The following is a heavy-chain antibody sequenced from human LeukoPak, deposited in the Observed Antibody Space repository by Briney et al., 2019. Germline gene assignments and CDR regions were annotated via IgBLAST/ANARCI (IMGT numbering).Heavy chain of an antibody. CDR2: IGASGADT. V-gene: IGHV3-23*01. J-gene: IGHJ3*01. CDR3: ARRPRDSSGYYLGAFHA. D-gene: IGHD3-22*01. Sequence: GGSLRLSCEASGFTFGSYAMTWVRQAPGKGLDWVSGIGASGADTYYADSVKGRFTISRDNAKNTLYLHMRSLRAEDTAVYFCARRPRDSSGYYLGAFHAWGQGTTVTVSS. CDR1: GFTFGSYA.